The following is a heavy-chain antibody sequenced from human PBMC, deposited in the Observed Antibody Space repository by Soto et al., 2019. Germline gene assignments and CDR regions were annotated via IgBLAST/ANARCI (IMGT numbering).Heavy chain of an antibody. CDR3: ARDGGQGDAFDI. CDR2: ISSSSSYI. V-gene: IGHV3-21*01. J-gene: IGHJ3*02. Sequence: EVQLVESGGGLVKPGGSLRLSCAASGFTFSSYSMNWVRQAPGKGLEWVSSISSSSSYIYYADSVKGRFTISRDNAKNSLYLQMNCLRAEDTAVYYCARDGGQGDAFDIWGQGTMVTVSS. CDR1: GFTFSSYS.